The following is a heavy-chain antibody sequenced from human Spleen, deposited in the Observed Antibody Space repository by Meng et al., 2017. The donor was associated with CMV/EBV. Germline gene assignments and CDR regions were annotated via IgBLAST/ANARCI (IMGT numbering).Heavy chain of an antibody. CDR2: IRYDGSTK. V-gene: IGHV3-30*02. CDR3: ARCGNYYLNYFDY. J-gene: IGHJ4*02. D-gene: IGHD1-26*01. Sequence: GGSLRLSCAASGFTFSSYWMSWVRQAPGKGLEWVAFIRYDGSTKYYADSVKGRFTISRDNSKNTLYLQMNSLRAEDTAVYYCARCGNYYLNYFDYWGQGTLVTVS. CDR1: GFTFSSYW.